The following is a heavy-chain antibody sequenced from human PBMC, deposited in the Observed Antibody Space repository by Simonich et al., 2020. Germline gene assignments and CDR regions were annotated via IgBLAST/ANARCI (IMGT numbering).Heavy chain of an antibody. CDR2: IYHSGST. CDR1: GYSISSGYS. V-gene: IGHV4-38-2*01. D-gene: IGHD6-13*01. CDR3: ARVGYSNYYYYGMDV. J-gene: IGHJ6*02. Sequence: QVQLQESGPGLVKPSETLSLTCAVSGYSISSGYSWGWIRQPPGKGLEWIGGIYHSGSTAYNPSLKRRVTISVDTSKNQFSLKLSSVTAADTAVYYCARVGYSNYYYYGMDVWGQGTTVTVSS.